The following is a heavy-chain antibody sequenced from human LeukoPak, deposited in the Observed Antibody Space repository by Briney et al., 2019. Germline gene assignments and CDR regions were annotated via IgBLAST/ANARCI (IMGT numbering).Heavy chain of an antibody. CDR2: IWYDGSNK. J-gene: IGHJ4*02. CDR1: GFTFSSYG. D-gene: IGHD5-18*01. V-gene: IGHV3-33*01. Sequence: GRSLRLSCAASGFTFSSYGMHWVRQAPGKGLEWVAVIWYDGSNKYYADSVKGRFTISRDNSKNTLYLQMNSLRAEDTAVYYCARAGLLDTAMAPVPINPPGIDYWGQGTLVTVSS. CDR3: ARAGLLDTAMAPVPINPPGIDY.